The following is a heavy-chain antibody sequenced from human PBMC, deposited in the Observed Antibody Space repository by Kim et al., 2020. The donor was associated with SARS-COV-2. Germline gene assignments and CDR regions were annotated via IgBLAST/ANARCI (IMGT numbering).Heavy chain of an antibody. CDR2: DGSNQ. V-gene: IGHV3-30*02. CDR3: AEPQLDY. Sequence: DGSNQYYADSVKGLFTISRDNSKNTLYLQMNSLRAEDTAVYYCAEPQLDYWGQGTLVTVSS. J-gene: IGHJ4*02.